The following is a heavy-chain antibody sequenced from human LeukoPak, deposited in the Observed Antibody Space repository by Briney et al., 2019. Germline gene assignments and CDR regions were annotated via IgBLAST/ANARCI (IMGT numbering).Heavy chain of an antibody. D-gene: IGHD3-22*01. J-gene: IGHJ4*02. Sequence: GGSLRLSCAASGFTFSIYAMSWVRQAPGKGLEWVSAISGSGGSTYYADSVKGRFTISRDNSKNTLYLQMNSLRAEDTAVYYCAKSGGNYYYDSSGYYPPYYFDYWGQGTLVTVSS. CDR3: AKSGGNYYYDSSGYYPPYYFDY. CDR2: ISGSGGST. V-gene: IGHV3-23*01. CDR1: GFTFSIYA.